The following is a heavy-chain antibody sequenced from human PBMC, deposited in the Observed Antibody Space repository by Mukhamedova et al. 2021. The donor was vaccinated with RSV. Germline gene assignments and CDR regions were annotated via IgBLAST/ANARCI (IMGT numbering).Heavy chain of an antibody. J-gene: IGHJ4*02. V-gene: IGHV5-51*01. D-gene: IGHD6-13*01. CDR2: T. CDR3: ARQPLRAAADY. Sequence: TWYSPSFQGQVTISADKSISTAYLQWSSLKASDTAMYYCARQPLRAAADYWGQGTLVTVSS.